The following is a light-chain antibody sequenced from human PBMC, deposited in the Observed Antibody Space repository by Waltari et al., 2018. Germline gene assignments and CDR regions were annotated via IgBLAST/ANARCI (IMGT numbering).Light chain of an antibody. CDR3: QHSEA. CDR2: DAA. V-gene: IGKV1-33*01. CDR1: QDVINY. J-gene: IGKJ1*01. Sequence: DMQMTQSPASLSASVGDRVTITCQPSQDVINYINWYQQKPGKAPQLLIYDAATLKTGVPSRFSGRQAGTYFTLTISGLQPVDVGTYFCQHSEAFGQGTTVDI.